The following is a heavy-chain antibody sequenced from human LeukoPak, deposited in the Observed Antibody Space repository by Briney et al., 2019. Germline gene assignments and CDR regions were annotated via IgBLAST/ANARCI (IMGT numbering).Heavy chain of an antibody. V-gene: IGHV3-43*01. CDR2: INWNGRET. Sequence: PGGSLRLSCAASGFTFNDYTMHWVRQAPGKGLKWVALINWNGRETYYVDSVKGRFTISRDNRKNFLFLQMDSLRPEDTALYYCAREGGPYYFYYGMDVWGQGTTVTVPS. CDR1: GFTFNDYT. D-gene: IGHD3-16*01. J-gene: IGHJ6*02. CDR3: AREGGPYYFYYGMDV.